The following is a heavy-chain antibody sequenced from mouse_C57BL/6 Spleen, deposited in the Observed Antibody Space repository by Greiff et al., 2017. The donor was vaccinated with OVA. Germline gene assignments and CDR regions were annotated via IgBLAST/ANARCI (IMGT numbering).Heavy chain of an antibody. CDR2: IDPETGDT. CDR3: TIYYYGSSPYYAMDY. J-gene: IGHJ4*01. V-gene: IGHV14-4*01. D-gene: IGHD1-1*01. CDR1: GFNIKDDY. Sequence: VQLQQSGAELVRPGASVMLSCTASGFNIKDDYMHWVKQRPEQGLEWIGWIDPETGDTVYASNFQGPATITADTSSNPAYLQLSSLTSEDTAVYYCTIYYYGSSPYYAMDYWGQGTSVTVSS.